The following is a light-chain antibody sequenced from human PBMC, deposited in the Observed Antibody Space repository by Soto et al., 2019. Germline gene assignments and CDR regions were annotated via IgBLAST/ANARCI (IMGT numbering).Light chain of an antibody. V-gene: IGKV1-5*01. CDR2: DAS. Sequence: DIPMTQSPSTLSASVGDRVTITCRASQSISTWLAWYQQKPGKAPKLLIYDASILESGVPSRFSGSGSGTEFTITISSLQPDDFATFYCLQYNTSSRTFGQGTKVEIK. J-gene: IGKJ1*01. CDR1: QSISTW. CDR3: LQYNTSSRT.